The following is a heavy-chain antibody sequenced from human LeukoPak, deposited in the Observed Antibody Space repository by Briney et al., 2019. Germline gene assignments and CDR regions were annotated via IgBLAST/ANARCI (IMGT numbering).Heavy chain of an antibody. J-gene: IGHJ4*02. V-gene: IGHV4-34*01. D-gene: IGHD3-10*01. CDR2: INHSGST. CDR3: ARSARRFGESPFFDY. CDR1: GGSFSGYY. Sequence: SETLSLTCAVYGGSFSGYYWSWIRQPPGKGLEWIGEINHSGSTNYNPSLKSRVTISVDTSKNQFSLKLSSVTAADTAVYYCARSARRFGESPFFDYWGQGTLVTVSS.